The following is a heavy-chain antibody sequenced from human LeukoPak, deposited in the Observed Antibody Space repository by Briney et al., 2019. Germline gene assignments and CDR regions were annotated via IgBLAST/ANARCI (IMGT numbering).Heavy chain of an antibody. Sequence: GGSLRLSCAASGFTLSSYGMHWVRQAPGEGLEWVAVISYDGSNKYYADSVKGRFTISRDNSKNTLYLQMNSLRAEDTAVYYCAKGGYYYDRYYFDYWGQGTLVTVSS. CDR3: AKGGYYYDRYYFDY. J-gene: IGHJ4*02. CDR2: ISYDGSNK. V-gene: IGHV3-30*18. CDR1: GFTLSSYG. D-gene: IGHD3-22*01.